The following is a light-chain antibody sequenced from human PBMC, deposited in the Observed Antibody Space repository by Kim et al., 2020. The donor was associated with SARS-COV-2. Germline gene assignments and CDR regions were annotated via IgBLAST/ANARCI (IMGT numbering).Light chain of an antibody. CDR3: AAWDDSLDGPV. Sequence: GQRVSISCSGSSSNIGSNTVNWYQQFPGRAPRLLIHSNNPRPSGVPDRFSGSKFGTSAALAISGLQSEDEADYYCAAWDDSLDGPVFGGGTKLTVL. CDR1: SSNIGSNT. J-gene: IGLJ3*02. CDR2: SNN. V-gene: IGLV1-44*01.